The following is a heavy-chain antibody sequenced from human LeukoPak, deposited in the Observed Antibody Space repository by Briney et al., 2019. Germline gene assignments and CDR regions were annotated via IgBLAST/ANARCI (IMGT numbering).Heavy chain of an antibody. Sequence: SETLSLTCTVSGGPISSYYWSWIRQPPGKGLEWIGYIYYSGSTNYNPSLKSRVTISVDTSKNQFSLKLSSVTAADTAVYYCARGLEYYYDSSGYPLRWFDPWGRGTLVTVSS. J-gene: IGHJ5*02. D-gene: IGHD3-22*01. CDR3: ARGLEYYYDSSGYPLRWFDP. V-gene: IGHV4-59*01. CDR1: GGPISSYY. CDR2: IYYSGST.